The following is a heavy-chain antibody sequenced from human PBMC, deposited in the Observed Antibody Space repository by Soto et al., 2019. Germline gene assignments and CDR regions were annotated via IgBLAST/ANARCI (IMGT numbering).Heavy chain of an antibody. CDR2: IWYDGSDE. Sequence: GGPLQLSCQPSGFLLRNHGRDGFLQSPGKGLEGVVVIWYDGSDEYYADSVKGRFTISRDNSKNTLSLKMNSLRDEDTAVYYCARDMASRRFDYWGQGVMVTVSS. D-gene: IGHD6-6*01. J-gene: IGHJ4*02. CDR1: GFLLRNHG. V-gene: IGHV3-33*01. CDR3: ARDMASRRFDY.